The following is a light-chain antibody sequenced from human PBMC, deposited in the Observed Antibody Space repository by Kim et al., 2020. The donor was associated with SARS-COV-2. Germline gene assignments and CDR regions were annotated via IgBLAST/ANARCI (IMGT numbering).Light chain of an antibody. CDR3: QSGRL. CDR2: EDN. Sequence: ESPGKTVTISSTRSSGRIASNFVQWYQQRAGSAPTSVIYEDNQRPSWVPDRFSGSIDDSSNSASLTISGLKTEDEADYYCQSGRLFGRGTQLTVL. J-gene: IGLJ2*01. CDR1: SGRIASNF. V-gene: IGLV6-57*03.